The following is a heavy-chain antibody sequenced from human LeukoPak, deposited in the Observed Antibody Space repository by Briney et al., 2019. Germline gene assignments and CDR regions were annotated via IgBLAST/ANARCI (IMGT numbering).Heavy chain of an antibody. V-gene: IGHV4-38-2*02. D-gene: IGHD6-19*01. Sequence: SETLSLTCTVSGYSISSGYYWGWIRQPPGKGLEWIGSIYHSGSTYYNPSLKSRVTISVDTSKNQFSLKLSSVTAADTAVYYCARRYSSGWYLRRYFDYWGQGTLVTVSS. CDR2: IYHSGST. CDR1: GYSISSGYY. CDR3: ARRYSSGWYLRRYFDY. J-gene: IGHJ4*02.